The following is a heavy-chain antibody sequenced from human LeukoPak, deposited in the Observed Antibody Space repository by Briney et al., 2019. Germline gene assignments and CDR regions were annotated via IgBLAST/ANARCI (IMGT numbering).Heavy chain of an antibody. V-gene: IGHV1-69*05. CDR3: AAAIVPAAFDY. D-gene: IGHD2-2*01. CDR1: GGTFSSYA. Sequence: ASVKVSCKASGGTFSSYAISWVRQAPGQGLEWMGGIIPIFGTANYAQKFQDRVTITTDESTSTAYMELSSLRSEDTAVYYCAAAIVPAAFDYWGQGTLVTVSS. CDR2: IIPIFGTA. J-gene: IGHJ4*02.